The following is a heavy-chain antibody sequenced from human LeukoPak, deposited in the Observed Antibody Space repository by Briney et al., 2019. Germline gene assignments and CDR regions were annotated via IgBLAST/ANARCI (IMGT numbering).Heavy chain of an antibody. CDR2: INHSGST. Sequence: PSETLSLTCAVYGGSFSGYYWSWIRQPPGKGLEWIGEINHSGSTNYNPSLKSRVTISVDTSKNQFSLKLSSVTAADTAVYYCARGPPPYSSSWYSVYYYYYGMDVWGQGPRSPSP. V-gene: IGHV4-34*01. J-gene: IGHJ6*02. CDR1: GGSFSGYY. D-gene: IGHD6-13*01. CDR3: ARGPPPYSSSWYSVYYYYYGMDV.